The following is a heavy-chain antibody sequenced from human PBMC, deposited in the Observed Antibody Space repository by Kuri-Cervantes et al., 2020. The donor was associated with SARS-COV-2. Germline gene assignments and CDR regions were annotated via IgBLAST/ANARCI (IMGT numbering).Heavy chain of an antibody. CDR3: AKDGYSSSLDY. CDR2: ITYNSVGT. CDR1: GFTFNDYS. J-gene: IGHJ4*02. D-gene: IGHD6-13*01. V-gene: IGHV3-43*01. Sequence: GESLKIPCAASGFTFNDYSMLWVRQAPGKGLEWVSLITYNSVGTYYADSVKGRFTISRDNSKNSLYLQMNSLRTEDTALYFCAKDGYSSSLDYWGQGTLVTVSS.